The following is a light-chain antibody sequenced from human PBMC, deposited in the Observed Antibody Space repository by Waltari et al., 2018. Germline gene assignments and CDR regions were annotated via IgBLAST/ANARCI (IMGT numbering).Light chain of an antibody. J-gene: IGLJ3*02. CDR3: CSYAGAYTFV. CDR2: DVV. CDR1: INDVGVEDY. Sequence: QSALTQPHSVSASPGQSVTIPCSGSINDVGVEDYVSWYQQLPGQAPHLILYDVVKRPSGFPSRFSGSKYGTTASLTISGLQTDDEATYYCCSYAGAYTFVFGGGTKLTVL. V-gene: IGLV2-11*01.